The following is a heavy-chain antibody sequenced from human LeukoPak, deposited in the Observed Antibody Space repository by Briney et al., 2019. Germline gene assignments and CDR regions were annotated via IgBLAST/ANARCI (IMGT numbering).Heavy chain of an antibody. CDR2: ISSSSSYI. D-gene: IGHD6-19*01. Sequence: PGGSLRLSCAASGFTFSSYSMNRVRQAPGKGLEWVSSISSSSSYIYYADSVKGRFTISRDNAKNSLYLQMNNLRAEDTAVYYCARAGSIAVAGFDYWGQGTLVTVSS. J-gene: IGHJ4*02. CDR3: ARAGSIAVAGFDY. V-gene: IGHV3-21*01. CDR1: GFTFSSYS.